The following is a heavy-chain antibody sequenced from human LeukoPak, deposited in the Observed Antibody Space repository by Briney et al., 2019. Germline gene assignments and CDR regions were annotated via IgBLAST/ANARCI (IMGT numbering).Heavy chain of an antibody. V-gene: IGHV4-39*01. Sequence: SETLSLTCSVSGGSISTSSYYWGWIRQPPGKGLEWIASIHYSGSTYYNPSLKSRVTISVDTSKNQFSLTLSSVTAADTAVYYCARSPAVTTLYFDYWGQGTLVTVSS. CDR2: IHYSGST. CDR1: GGSISTSSYY. J-gene: IGHJ4*02. D-gene: IGHD4-17*01. CDR3: ARSPAVTTLYFDY.